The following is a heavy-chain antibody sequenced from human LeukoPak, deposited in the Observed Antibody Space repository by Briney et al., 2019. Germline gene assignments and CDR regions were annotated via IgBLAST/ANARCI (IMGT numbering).Heavy chain of an antibody. V-gene: IGHV1-69*05. D-gene: IGHD3-22*01. CDR3: ARSARQIVVVITETGPFDY. Sequence: ASVKVSCKASEGTFSSYAISWVRQAPGQGLEWMGGIIPIFGTANYAQKFQGRVTITTDESTSTAYMELGSLRSEDTAVYYCARSARQIVVVITETGPFDYWGQGTLVTVSS. J-gene: IGHJ4*02. CDR2: IIPIFGTA. CDR1: EGTFSSYA.